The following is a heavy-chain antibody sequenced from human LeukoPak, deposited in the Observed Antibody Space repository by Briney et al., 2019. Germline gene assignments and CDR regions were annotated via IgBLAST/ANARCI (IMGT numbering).Heavy chain of an antibody. Sequence: SVKVSCKASGGTFSSYAISWVRQAPGQGLEWMGGIIPIFGTANYAQKFQGRVTITTDESTSTAYMELSSLRAEDTAVYYCAKILSGTYSFDLWGQGTLVTVSS. V-gene: IGHV1-69*05. CDR2: IIPIFGTA. D-gene: IGHD1-26*01. J-gene: IGHJ4*02. CDR3: AKILSGTYSFDL. CDR1: GGTFSSYA.